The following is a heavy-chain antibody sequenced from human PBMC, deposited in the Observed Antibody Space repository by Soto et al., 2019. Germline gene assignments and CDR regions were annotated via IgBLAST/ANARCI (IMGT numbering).Heavy chain of an antibody. J-gene: IGHJ4*02. CDR1: GFTFSNAW. V-gene: IGHV3-15*01. CDR2: IKSKTDGGTT. D-gene: IGHD3-22*01. Sequence: GALSLSWAASGFTFSNAWMSCVLQAPGKGLEWVGRIKSKTDGGTTDYAAPVKGRFTISRDDSKNTLYLQMNSLKTEDTAVYYCTTDPGYYFNVVYRGQGTLVTVSS. CDR3: TTDPGYYFNVVY.